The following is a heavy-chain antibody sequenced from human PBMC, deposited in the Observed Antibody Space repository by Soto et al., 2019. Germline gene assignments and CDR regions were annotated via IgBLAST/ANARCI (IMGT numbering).Heavy chain of an antibody. CDR1: GGSFSSYA. CDR2: IIPIFGTA. J-gene: IGHJ4*02. Sequence: QVQLVQSGAEVKKPGSSMKVSCKASGGSFSSYAISWVRQAPGQGLEWMGGIIPIFGTANYAQKFQGRVTITADESSSTAYMELSSLRSEDTAVYYCARVGYSYGYYFDYWGQGTLVTVSS. CDR3: ARVGYSYGYYFDY. V-gene: IGHV1-69*01. D-gene: IGHD5-18*01.